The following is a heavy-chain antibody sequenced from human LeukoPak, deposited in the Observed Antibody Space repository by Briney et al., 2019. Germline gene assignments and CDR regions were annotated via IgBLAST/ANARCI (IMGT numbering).Heavy chain of an antibody. D-gene: IGHD3-16*01. CDR3: AKGLGSESSDY. J-gene: IGHJ4*02. CDR2: ISYDGSNK. CDR1: GFTFSSYG. V-gene: IGHV3-30*18. Sequence: TGGSLRLSCAASGFTFSSYGMHWVRQAPGKGLEWVAVISYDGSNKYYADSVKGRFTISRDNSKNTLYLQMNSLRAEDTAVYYCAKGLGSESSDYWGQGTPVTVSS.